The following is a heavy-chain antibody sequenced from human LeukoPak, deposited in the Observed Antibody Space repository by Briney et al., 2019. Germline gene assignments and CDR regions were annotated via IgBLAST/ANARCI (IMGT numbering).Heavy chain of an antibody. CDR3: AKGAQWLAQSDYFDY. CDR2: ISGSGGST. D-gene: IGHD6-19*01. Sequence: GGSLRLSCAASGFTFSSYGMSWVRQAPGKGLEWVSAISGSGGSTYYADSVKGRFTTSRDNSKNTLYLQMNSLRAEDTAVYYCAKGAQWLAQSDYFDYWGQGTLVTVPS. CDR1: GFTFSSYG. V-gene: IGHV3-23*01. J-gene: IGHJ4*02.